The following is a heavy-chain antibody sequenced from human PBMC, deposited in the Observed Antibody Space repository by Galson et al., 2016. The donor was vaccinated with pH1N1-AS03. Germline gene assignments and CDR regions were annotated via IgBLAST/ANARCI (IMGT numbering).Heavy chain of an antibody. D-gene: IGHD3-10*01. V-gene: IGHV4-61*03. CDR3: ASRSSVLYSYGSDV. J-gene: IGHJ6*02. Sequence: YNPSLKSRITISVDTSKNLFSLQLKSVTAADTAVYYCASRSSVLYSYGSDVWGQGTTVIVSS.